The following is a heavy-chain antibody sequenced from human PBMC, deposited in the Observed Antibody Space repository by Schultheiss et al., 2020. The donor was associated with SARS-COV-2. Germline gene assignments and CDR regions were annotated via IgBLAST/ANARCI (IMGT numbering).Heavy chain of an antibody. V-gene: IGHV3-23*01. CDR3: AKKEWFHVRRPVDY. CDR1: GFTFSNSD. Sequence: GGSLRLSCAASGFTFSNSDMNWVRQAPGKGLEWVSAISGSGGSTYYADSVKGRFTISRDNSKNTLYLQMNSLRAEDTAVYYCAKKEWFHVRRPVDYWGQGTLVTVSS. J-gene: IGHJ4*02. CDR2: ISGSGGST. D-gene: IGHD3-3*01.